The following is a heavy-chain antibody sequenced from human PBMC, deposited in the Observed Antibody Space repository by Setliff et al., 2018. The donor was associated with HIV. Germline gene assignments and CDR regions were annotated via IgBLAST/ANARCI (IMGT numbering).Heavy chain of an antibody. CDR1: GFTFSGSA. D-gene: IGHD4-17*01. V-gene: IGHV3-73*01. J-gene: IGHJ5*02. CDR2: IKTKPNDYAT. Sequence: GGSLRLSCSASGFTFSGSALHWVRQASGKGLEWVGRIKTKPNDYATAHAASVKGRFTISRDDSQNTAYLQMNSLRTEDTAVYFCAVSPDGDCATTKCANWFDPWGQGTQVTVS. CDR3: AVSPDGDCATTKCANWFDP.